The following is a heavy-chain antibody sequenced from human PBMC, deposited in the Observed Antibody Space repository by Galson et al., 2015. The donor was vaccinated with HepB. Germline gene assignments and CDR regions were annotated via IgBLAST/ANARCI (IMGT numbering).Heavy chain of an antibody. V-gene: IGHV3-30*18. CDR2: ISYDGSNK. D-gene: IGHD3-22*01. CDR1: GFTFSSYG. Sequence: SLRLSCAASGFTFSSYGMHWVRQAPGKGLESVTLISYDGSNKYYSDSVKGRFTISRDNSKNTLYLQMNSLRAEDTAVYYCAKDYYDSSGYYYDYYSYAMDVWGQGTTVTVSS. CDR3: AKDYYDSSGYYYDYYSYAMDV. J-gene: IGHJ6*02.